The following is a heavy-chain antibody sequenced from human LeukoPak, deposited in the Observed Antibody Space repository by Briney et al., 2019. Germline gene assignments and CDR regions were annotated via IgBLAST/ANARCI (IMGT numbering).Heavy chain of an antibody. D-gene: IGHD1-26*01. CDR2: INHSGST. CDR1: GGSISSGGYS. Sequence: SQTLSLTCAVSGGSISSGGYSWSWIRQPPGKGLEWIGEINHSGSTNYNPSLKSRVTISVDTSKNQFSLKLSSVTAANTAVYYCARGKYSGSYYYWGQGTLVTVSS. V-gene: IGHV4-30-2*01. CDR3: ARGKYSGSYYY. J-gene: IGHJ4*02.